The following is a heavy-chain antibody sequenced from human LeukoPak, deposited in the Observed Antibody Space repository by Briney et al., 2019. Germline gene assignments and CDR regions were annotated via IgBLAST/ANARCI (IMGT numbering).Heavy chain of an antibody. D-gene: IGHD5-18*01. CDR2: ISYDGSNK. CDR3: AKAAWIQLWLLDY. V-gene: IGHV3-30*18. Sequence: GGSRRLSCAASGFTFSSYGMHWVRQAPGKGLEWVAVISYDGSNKYYADSVKGRFTISRDNSKNTLYLQMNSLRAEDTAVYYCAKAAWIQLWLLDYWGQGTLVTVSS. CDR1: GFTFSSYG. J-gene: IGHJ4*02.